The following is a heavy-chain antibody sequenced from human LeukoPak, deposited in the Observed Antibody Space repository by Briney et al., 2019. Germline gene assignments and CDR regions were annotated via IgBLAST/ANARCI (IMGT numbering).Heavy chain of an antibody. CDR2: ISSDGIHT. J-gene: IGHJ4*02. V-gene: IGHV3-21*01. CDR3: SKDRPRSSFDY. D-gene: IGHD6-6*01. CDR1: GFTLSHNN. Sequence: GGSLRLSCAAPGFTLSHNNMNWVRQAPGKGLEWVSSISSDGIHTFYADPVKGRFTISRDNAKNSLYLQMNTLRDEDTAVYYCSKDRPRSSFDYWGQGILVTVSS.